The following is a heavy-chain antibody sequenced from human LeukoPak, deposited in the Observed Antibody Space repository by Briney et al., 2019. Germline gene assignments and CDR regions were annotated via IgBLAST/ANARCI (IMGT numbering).Heavy chain of an antibody. CDR2: ISAYNGNT. CDR3: ARDLESSGYQETTDY. Sequence: ASVKVSCKASGYTFTSYGISWVRQAPGQGREWMGWISAYNGNTNYSQKLQCRVTMTTDTSTSTAYMELRSLRSDDTAVYYCARDLESSGYQETTDYWGQGTLVTVSS. J-gene: IGHJ4*02. D-gene: IGHD3-22*01. CDR1: GYTFTSYG. V-gene: IGHV1-18*01.